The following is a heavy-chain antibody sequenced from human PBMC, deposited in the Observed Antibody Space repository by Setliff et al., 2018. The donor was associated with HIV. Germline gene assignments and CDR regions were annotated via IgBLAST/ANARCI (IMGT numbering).Heavy chain of an antibody. V-gene: IGHV4-59*13. CDR1: GGFIGTYY. J-gene: IGHJ6*03. CDR2: VYYTGST. CDR3: ARGRVTLNGVAAGHHYMDV. Sequence: PSETLSLTCTVSGGFIGTYYWSWIRQSPGKGLEWIGSVYYTGSTNYNPSLESRVTMSVDTSKNQFSLRLMSLTAADTAIYYCARGRVTLNGVAAGHHYMDVRGKGNTVTVSS. D-gene: IGHD3-3*01.